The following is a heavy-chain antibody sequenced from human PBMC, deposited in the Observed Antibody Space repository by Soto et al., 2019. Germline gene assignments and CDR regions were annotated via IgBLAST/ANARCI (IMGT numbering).Heavy chain of an antibody. V-gene: IGHV4-59*01. Sequence: SETLSLTCTVSGGSISNYYWTWIRQPPGKGLEWIGYIYYSGSTNYNPSLKSRLTISVDTSRNQFSLHLSSVTAADTAVYYCARGYSSGWDPFHYWGQGTLVTVSS. CDR3: ARGYSSGWDPFHY. CDR2: IYYSGST. CDR1: GGSISNYY. D-gene: IGHD6-19*01. J-gene: IGHJ4*02.